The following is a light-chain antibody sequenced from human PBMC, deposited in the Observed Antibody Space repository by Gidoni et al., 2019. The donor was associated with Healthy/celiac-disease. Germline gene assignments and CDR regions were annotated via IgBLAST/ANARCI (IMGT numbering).Light chain of an antibody. CDR3: QQRSNWPYT. Sequence: IALTQSPATLSVSPGERATLPCRASQSVSSYLAWYQQKPGQAPKLLIYDASNRATGIPARFSGSGPGTDFTLTISSLEPEDFAVYYCQQRSNWPYTFGQGTKLEIK. CDR2: DAS. V-gene: IGKV3D-11*02. J-gene: IGKJ2*01. CDR1: QSVSSY.